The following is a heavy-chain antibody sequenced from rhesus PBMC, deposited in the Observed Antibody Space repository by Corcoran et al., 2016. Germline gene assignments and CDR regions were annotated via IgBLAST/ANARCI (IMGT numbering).Heavy chain of an antibody. J-gene: IGHJ4*01. V-gene: IGHV3S16*01. Sequence: EVQLVESGGGLVPPGGSLRLSCAASGFTFSDYYMTWVRQAPGKGLEWVSSIIRASTDLYYTDSVKGRFTVSRDKAKNSLSLQMNSLKTEDTAVYYCTRGDYNFWTGYSDYFDFWGQGVLVTVSA. CDR3: TRGDYNFWTGYSDYFDF. D-gene: IGHD3-3*01. CDR1: GFTFSDYY. CDR2: IIRASTDL.